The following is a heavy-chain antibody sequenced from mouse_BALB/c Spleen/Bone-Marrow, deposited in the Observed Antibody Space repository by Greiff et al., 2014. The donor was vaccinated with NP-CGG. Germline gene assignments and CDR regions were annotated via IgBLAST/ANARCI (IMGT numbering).Heavy chain of an antibody. D-gene: IGHD1-1*01. CDR1: GYTFTGYW. V-gene: IGHV1S81*02. CDR3: ARLIYGSSYIFDF. CDR2: INPSNGRT. Sequence: QVQLQQSGAELVKPGASVKLSCKASGYTFTGYWMHWVKQRPGQGLEWIGEINPSNGRTNYKEKFKSMATLTVDKSSSTAYMQLSRLTSEDSAVFFCARLIYGSSYIFDFWGQGTSVTVSS. J-gene: IGHJ4*01.